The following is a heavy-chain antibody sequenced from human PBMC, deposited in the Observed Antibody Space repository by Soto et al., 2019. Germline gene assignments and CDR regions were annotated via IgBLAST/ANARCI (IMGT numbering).Heavy chain of an antibody. D-gene: IGHD3-10*01. CDR3: ARGRELLLWFGESLLDGMDV. J-gene: IGHJ6*02. CDR2: MNPNSGNT. V-gene: IGHV1-8*02. Sequence: ASVKFSCKASGYTFTSYYMHWVRQAPGQGLEWMGWMNPNSGNTGYAQKFQGRVTMTRNTSISTAYMELSSLRSEDTAVYYCARGRELLLWFGESLLDGMDVWGQGTTVTVSS. CDR1: GYTFTSYY.